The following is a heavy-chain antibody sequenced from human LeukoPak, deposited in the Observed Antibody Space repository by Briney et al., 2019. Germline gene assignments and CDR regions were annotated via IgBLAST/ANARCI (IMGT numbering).Heavy chain of an antibody. CDR2: TYYRSKWYN. J-gene: IGHJ5*02. D-gene: IGHD3-10*01. V-gene: IGHV6-1*01. CDR1: GDSVSSNSAA. Sequence: SQTLSLTCAISGDSVSSNSAAWNWIRQSPSRGLEWLGRTYYRSKWYNDYAVSVKSRITINPDTSKNQFSLQLNSVTPEDTAVYYCARDRSSTLLWFGELDFWFDPWGQGTLVTVSS. CDR3: ARDRSSTLLWFGELDFWFDP.